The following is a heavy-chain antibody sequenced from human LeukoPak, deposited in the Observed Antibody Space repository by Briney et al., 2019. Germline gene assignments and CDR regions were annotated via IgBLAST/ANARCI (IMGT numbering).Heavy chain of an antibody. Sequence: GASVKVSCKASGGTFSSYAISWVRQAPGQGLEWMGGIIPIFGTANYAQKFQGRVTITADESTSTAYMELSSLRSEDTAVYYCARDDSYYYGSGSYYKEDYYYYYGMDVWGKGTTVTVSS. D-gene: IGHD3-10*01. CDR3: ARDDSYYYGSGSYYKEDYYYYYGMDV. J-gene: IGHJ6*04. CDR2: IIPIFGTA. V-gene: IGHV1-69*13. CDR1: GGTFSSYA.